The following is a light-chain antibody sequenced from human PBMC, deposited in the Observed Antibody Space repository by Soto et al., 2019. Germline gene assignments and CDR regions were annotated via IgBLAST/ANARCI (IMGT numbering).Light chain of an antibody. J-gene: IGLJ3*02. CDR1: SSNVGDYA. CDR2: SDD. V-gene: IGLV1-36*01. Sequence: QSVLTQPPSVSEAPRQRVTISCSGSSSNVGDYAVNWYQQFPRKDPKLHFFSDDILPSGVSDRFSGSKSGTSASLAISGLQAEDEAYYYCAAWDARLSGWVFGGGTKVTVL. CDR3: AAWDARLSGWV.